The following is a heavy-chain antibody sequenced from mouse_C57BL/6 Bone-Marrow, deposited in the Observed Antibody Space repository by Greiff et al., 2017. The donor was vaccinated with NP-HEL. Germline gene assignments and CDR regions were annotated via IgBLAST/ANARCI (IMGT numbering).Heavy chain of an antibody. Sequence: QVQLQQSGAELVKPGDSVKLSCKASGYAFSNYWMNWVKQRPGRGLEGIGQFYPGDGDTNYNGKFKDKATLTADTSSSTAYMKLRRLTAEDSAVYFGARGAYWGQGTLVTVSA. CDR1: GYAFSNYW. V-gene: IGHV1-80*01. J-gene: IGHJ3*01. CDR2: FYPGDGDT. CDR3: ARGAY.